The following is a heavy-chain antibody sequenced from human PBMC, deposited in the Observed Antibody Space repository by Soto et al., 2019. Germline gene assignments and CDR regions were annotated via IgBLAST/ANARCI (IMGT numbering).Heavy chain of an antibody. Sequence: PSETLSLTCTVSGGSISSSSYYWGWIRQPPGKGLEWIGSIYYSGSTYYNPSLKSRVTISVDTSKNQFSLKLSSVTAADTAVYYCARWGPYRSGWYSSNWFDP. J-gene: IGHJ5*02. CDR1: GGSISSSSYY. V-gene: IGHV4-39*01. CDR2: IYYSGST. CDR3: ARWGPYRSGWYSSNWFDP. D-gene: IGHD6-19*01.